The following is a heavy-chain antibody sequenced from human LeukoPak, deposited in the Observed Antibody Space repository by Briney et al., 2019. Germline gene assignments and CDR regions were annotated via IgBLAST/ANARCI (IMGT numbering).Heavy chain of an antibody. CDR2: IKSKTDGGTT. J-gene: IGHJ5*02. V-gene: IGHV3-15*01. CDR3: TTDLYYDILTGYYREYNWFDP. Sequence: GGSLRLSCAASGFTFSNAWMSLVRQAPGKGLEWVGRIKSKTDGGTTDYAAPVKGRFTISRDDSKNTLYLQMNSLKTEDTAVYYCTTDLYYDILTGYYREYNWFDPWGQGTLVTVSS. D-gene: IGHD3-9*01. CDR1: GFTFSNAW.